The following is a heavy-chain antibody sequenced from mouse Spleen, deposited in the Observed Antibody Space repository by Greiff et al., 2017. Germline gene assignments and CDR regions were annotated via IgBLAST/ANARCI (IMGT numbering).Heavy chain of an antibody. J-gene: IGHJ2*01. CDR2: IHPNSGST. CDR3: AREGGSVFDY. CDR1: GYTFTSYW. V-gene: IGHV1-64*01. Sequence: QVHVKQSGAELVKPGASVKLSCKASGYTFTSYWMHWVKQRPGQGLEWIGMIHPNSGSTNYNEKFKSKATLTVDKSSSTAYMQLSSLTSEDSAVYCCAREGGSVFDYWGQGTTLTVSS.